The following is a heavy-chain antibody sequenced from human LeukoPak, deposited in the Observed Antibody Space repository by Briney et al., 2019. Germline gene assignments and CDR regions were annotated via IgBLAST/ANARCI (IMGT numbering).Heavy chain of an antibody. D-gene: IGHD3-22*01. CDR2: ISGSGCST. Sequence: GGSLRLSCAASGFTFSSYAMRWVRQAPGKGLEWVSAISGSGCSTYYADSVKGRFTISRDNSKNTLYLQMNSLRAEDTAVYYCAKGSDYYDSSGYYDYWGQGTLVTVSS. V-gene: IGHV3-23*01. J-gene: IGHJ4*02. CDR1: GFTFSSYA. CDR3: AKGSDYYDSSGYYDY.